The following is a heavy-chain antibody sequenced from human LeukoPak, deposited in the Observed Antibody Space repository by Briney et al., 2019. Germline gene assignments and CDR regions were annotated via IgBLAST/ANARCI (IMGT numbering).Heavy chain of an antibody. CDR1: GFTFSSYA. J-gene: IGHJ6*02. CDR2: ISYDGISYDGSNK. CDR3: ARDDYDSSGDYGMDV. Sequence: GGSLRLSCAASGFTFSSYAMHWVRQAPGKGLEWVAVISYDGISYDGSNKYYADSVKGRFTISRDNSKNTLYLQMNSLRAGDTAVYYCARDDYDSSGDYGMDVWGQGTTVTVSS. D-gene: IGHD3-22*01. V-gene: IGHV3-30-3*01.